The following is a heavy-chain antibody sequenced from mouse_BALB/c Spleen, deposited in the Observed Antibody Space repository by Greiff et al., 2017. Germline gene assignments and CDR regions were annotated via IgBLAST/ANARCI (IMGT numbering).Heavy chain of an antibody. J-gene: IGHJ2*01. V-gene: IGHV1-54*01. D-gene: IGHD2-1*01. CDR2: INPGSGGT. CDR3: ARSRSYGNYFDY. Sequence: VQRVESGAELVRPGTSVKVSCKASGYAFTNYLIEWVKQRPGQGLEWIGVINPGSGGTNYNEKFKGKATLTADKSSSTAYMQLSSLTSDDSAVYFCARSRSYGNYFDYWGQGTTLTVSS. CDR1: GYAFTNYL.